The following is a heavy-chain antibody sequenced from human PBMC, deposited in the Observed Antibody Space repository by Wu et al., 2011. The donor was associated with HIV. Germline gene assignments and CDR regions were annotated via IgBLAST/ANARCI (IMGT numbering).Heavy chain of an antibody. D-gene: IGHD3-10*01. CDR1: GYTFTNDG. Sequence: QLVQSGAEVQKPGASVKVSCKASGYTFTNDGISWVRQAPGQGLEWMGWISAYNGNTNYAQNLQGRVTMTTDTSTSTAYMELRSLRSDDTAVYYCARAFYDAGSYSPNWFDPWGQGTLVTVSS. CDR3: ARAFYDAGSYSPNWFDP. J-gene: IGHJ5*02. CDR2: ISAYNGNT. V-gene: IGHV1-18*01.